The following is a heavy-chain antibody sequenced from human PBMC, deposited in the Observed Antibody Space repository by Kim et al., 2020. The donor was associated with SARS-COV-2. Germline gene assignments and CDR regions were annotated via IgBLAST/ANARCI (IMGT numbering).Heavy chain of an antibody. CDR3: ARGYGVSARYF. J-gene: IGHJ4*02. CDR1: GGSFNEYY. CDR2: INHSGST. D-gene: IGHD2-8*01. Sequence: SETLSLTCAVYGGSFNEYYWSWIRQPPGKGLEWIGEINHSGSTNYNPSLKSRVTISVDTSKNQFSLELTSVTAADTAVYYCARGYGVSARYFWGEGTLVT. V-gene: IGHV4-34*01.